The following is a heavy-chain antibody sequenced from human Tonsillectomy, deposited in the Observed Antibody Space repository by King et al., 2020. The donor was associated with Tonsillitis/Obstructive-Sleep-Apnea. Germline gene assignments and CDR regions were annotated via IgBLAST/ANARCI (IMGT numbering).Heavy chain of an antibody. CDR3: ARGILRYAGFDI. CDR2: IYGDGGT. CDR1: GFTVSTTY. D-gene: IGHD5/OR15-5a*01. V-gene: IGHV3-53*01. J-gene: IGHJ3*02. Sequence: VQLVESGGGLIQPGGSLRLSCAAAGFTVSTTYLILVGQAPGKGLEWVSVIYGDGGTYYADSVEGRFTVSRDNSKNTLYLQMNSLRADDTAVYYCARGILRYAGFDIWGQGTVVTVSS.